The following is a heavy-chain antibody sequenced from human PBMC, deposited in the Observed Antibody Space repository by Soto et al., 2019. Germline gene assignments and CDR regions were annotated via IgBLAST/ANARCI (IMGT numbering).Heavy chain of an antibody. CDR2: IYFSGST. V-gene: IGHV4-59*01. Sequence: PSETLSLTCTVSGGSISSYYWSWIRQSPGKRLEWIGYIYFSGSTNYNPSLKSRVTISGDTSKNQFSLKLTSVTAADTAVYYCATHVRGCSGGSCYLQDYYYYMDVWGKGTTVTVSS. D-gene: IGHD2-15*01. CDR3: ATHVRGCSGGSCYLQDYYYYMDV. J-gene: IGHJ6*03. CDR1: GGSISSYY.